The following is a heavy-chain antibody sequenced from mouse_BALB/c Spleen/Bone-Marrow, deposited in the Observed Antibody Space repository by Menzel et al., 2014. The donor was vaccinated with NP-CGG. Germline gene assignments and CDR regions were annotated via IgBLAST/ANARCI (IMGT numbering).Heavy chain of an antibody. D-gene: IGHD5-1*01. CDR3: TRLPH. Sequence: VHLQQSGAELVKPGASVKLSCKAPGYTFTSYYMYWVKQRPGQGLEWIGEINPSNGGTNFNEKFKSRATLTVDKSSSTAYMQLSSLTSEDSAVYYCTRLPHWGQGTSVTVSS. CDR2: INPSNGGT. CDR1: GYTFTSYY. V-gene: IGHV1S81*02. J-gene: IGHJ4*01.